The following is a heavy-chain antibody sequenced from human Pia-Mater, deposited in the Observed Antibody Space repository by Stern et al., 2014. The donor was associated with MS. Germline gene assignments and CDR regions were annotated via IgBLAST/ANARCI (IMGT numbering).Heavy chain of an antibody. J-gene: IGHJ4*02. CDR2: INTNTGSP. V-gene: IGHV7-4-1*02. CDR1: GYTFTTYS. D-gene: IGHD6-19*01. CDR3: TRVPNSSGWGDY. Sequence: VQLVESVSELKKPGASVKVSCKASGYTFTTYSLNWVRQAPGQGLEWMGWINTNTGSPTYAQGFTGRFVFSLDSSVSTTYLQINNLRAEDTAIYYCTRVPNSSGWGDYWGQGTLVTVSS.